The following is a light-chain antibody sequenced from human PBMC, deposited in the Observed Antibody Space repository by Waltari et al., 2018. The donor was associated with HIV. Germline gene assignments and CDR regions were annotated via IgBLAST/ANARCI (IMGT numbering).Light chain of an antibody. CDR1: TSNIGSNT. J-gene: IGLJ2*01. Sequence: QSVLTQPPSACGTLGQAITISCFGSTSNIGSNTVNWSQHLPGPAPKLIIFRNHQRPSGVPDRFSGSQSGTSAFLTITGLLSGDEATYYCAAWDASLHVLFGGGTQLTVV. V-gene: IGLV1-44*01. CDR2: RNH. CDR3: AAWDASLHVL.